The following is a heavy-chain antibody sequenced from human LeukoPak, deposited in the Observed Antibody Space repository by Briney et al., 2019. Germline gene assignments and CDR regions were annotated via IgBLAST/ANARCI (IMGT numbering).Heavy chain of an antibody. V-gene: IGHV3-21*01. CDR1: GFTFSSYT. D-gene: IGHD3-3*01. Sequence: PGGSLRLSCAASGFTFSSYTMNWVRQAPGKGLEWVSSISSSSSYIYYADSVKGRFTISRDNAKNSLYLQMNSLRAEDTAVYYCARAAGITIFGVVISAFDIWGQGTMVTVSS. J-gene: IGHJ3*02. CDR3: ARAAGITIFGVVISAFDI. CDR2: ISSSSSYI.